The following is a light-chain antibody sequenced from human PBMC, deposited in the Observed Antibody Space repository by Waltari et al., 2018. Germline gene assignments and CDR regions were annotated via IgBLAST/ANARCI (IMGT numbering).Light chain of an antibody. CDR1: QSISNW. CDR3: QQYNTYSS. CDR2: KAS. V-gene: IGKV1-5*03. J-gene: IGKJ2*01. Sequence: DIQMTQSPSSLSASVGDRVTITCRASQSISNWLAWYQQKPGKAPILLIYKASILKSGVPSRFSGSGSGTQFTLTISSLQPSDFATYYYQQYNTYSSFGQGTKLEIK.